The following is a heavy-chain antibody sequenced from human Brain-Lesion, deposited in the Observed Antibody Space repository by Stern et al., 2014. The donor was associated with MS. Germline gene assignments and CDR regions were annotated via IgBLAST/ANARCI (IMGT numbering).Heavy chain of an antibody. D-gene: IGHD2-2*01. CDR3: ARGRVVPGFQYYATDV. V-gene: IGHV4-61*02. Sequence: VQLVESGPGLVKPSQTLSLSCTVSGGSISSGGYYWSWIRQPAGKGLEWIGRIFNSGSTSYNPSLKSRVTISIDTSKNPLSLRLNSMTAADTAVYYCARGRVVPGFQYYATDVWGQGTTVIVSS. CDR1: GGSISSGGYY. CDR2: IFNSGST. J-gene: IGHJ6*02.